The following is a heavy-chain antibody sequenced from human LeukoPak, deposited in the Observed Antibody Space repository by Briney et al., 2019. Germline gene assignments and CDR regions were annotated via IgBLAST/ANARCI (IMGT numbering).Heavy chain of an antibody. CDR1: GDSISNFY. V-gene: IGHV4-4*07. CDR2: IYTSGST. J-gene: IGHJ4*02. D-gene: IGHD3-10*01. CDR3: ARGGRGVLRD. Sequence: SETLSLTCTVSGDSISNFYWSWIRQPAGKGLEWIGRIYTSGSTNFNPSLKSRVTMSVDTSKNQFFLQLNSVTPEDTAVYYCARGGRGVLRDWGQGTLVTVSS.